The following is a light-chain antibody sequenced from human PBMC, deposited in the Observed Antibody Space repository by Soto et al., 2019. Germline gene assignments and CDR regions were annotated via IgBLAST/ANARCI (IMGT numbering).Light chain of an antibody. CDR3: QHYGSSPPVT. Sequence: EIVLTQSPGTLSLSPGERATHSCRASQSVSSKYLAWYQQNPGQAPRHHIYGASNRATGIPDRFSGSGSGTDFTLTISRLEPEDLAVYYCQHYGSSPPVTFGGGNKVEIK. CDR1: QSVSSKY. CDR2: GAS. J-gene: IGKJ4*01. V-gene: IGKV3-20*01.